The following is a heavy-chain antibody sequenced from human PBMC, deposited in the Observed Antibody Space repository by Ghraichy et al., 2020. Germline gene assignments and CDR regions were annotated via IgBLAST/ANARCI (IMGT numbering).Heavy chain of an antibody. V-gene: IGHV4-30-4*01. D-gene: IGHD5-18*01. CDR3: AREVVDTAMAVDY. Sequence: SETLSLTCTVSGGSISSGDYYWSWIRQPPGKGLEWIGYIYYSGSTYYNPSLKSRLTISVDTSKNQFSLKLSSVTAADTAVYYCAREVVDTAMAVDYWGQGTLVTVSS. CDR2: IYYSGST. CDR1: GGSISSGDYY. J-gene: IGHJ4*02.